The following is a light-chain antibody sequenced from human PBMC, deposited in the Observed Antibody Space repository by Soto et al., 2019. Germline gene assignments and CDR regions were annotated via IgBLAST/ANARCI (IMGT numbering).Light chain of an antibody. CDR2: DVS. CDR3: SSYTTSNTRQIV. CDR1: RSEGFGYNY. V-gene: IGLV2-14*03. J-gene: IGLJ1*01. Sequence: SSLNPPAPLSGAPGQSVTISCPGTRSEGFGYNYVSWYQHHPGKAPKLIIYDVSNRPSGVSIRFSGSKSDNTASLTISGLQPEDEADYHCSSYTTSNTRQIVFGTGTKVTVL.